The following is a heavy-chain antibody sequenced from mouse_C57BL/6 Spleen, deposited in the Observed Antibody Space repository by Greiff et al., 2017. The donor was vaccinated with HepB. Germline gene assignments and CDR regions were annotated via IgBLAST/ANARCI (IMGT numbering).Heavy chain of an antibody. D-gene: IGHD1-1*01. CDR1: GYTFTDYY. V-gene: IGHV1-26*01. CDR3: ARRLLRGYVDY. CDR2: INPNNGGT. J-gene: IGHJ2*01. Sequence: EVQLQQSGPELVKPGASVKISCKASGYTFTDYYMNWVKQSHGKSLEWIGDINPNNGGTSYNQKFKGKATSTVDKSSSTAYMELRSLTSEDSAVYNCARRLLRGYVDYWGQGTTLTVSS.